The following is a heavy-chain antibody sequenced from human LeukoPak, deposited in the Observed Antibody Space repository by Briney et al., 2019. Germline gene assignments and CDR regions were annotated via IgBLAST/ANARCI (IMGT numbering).Heavy chain of an antibody. CDR2: IKTKTDGGTTDGTT. V-gene: IGHV3-15*01. J-gene: IGHJ3*02. Sequence: GGSLRLSCAASGFTFNNDWMSWVRQAPGKGLEWVGRIKTKTDGGTTDGTTDYAGPVKGRFTISRDDSKNTLYLQMNSLKTEDTAVYYCTTNDAFDIWGQGTMVTVSS. CDR1: GFTFNNDW. CDR3: TTNDAFDI.